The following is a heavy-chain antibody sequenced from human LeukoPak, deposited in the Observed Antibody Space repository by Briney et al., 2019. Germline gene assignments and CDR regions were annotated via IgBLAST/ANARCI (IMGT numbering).Heavy chain of an antibody. D-gene: IGHD4-17*01. CDR2: IQSDGSDK. Sequence: PGGSLRLSCAASGFTFNSFAMHWVRQAPGKGLEHLAFIQSDGSDKYYADSVKGRFTISRDNSKNTLYLQMNGLRGDDTAVYYCAIRTVTTPYYYYYYGMDVGGQGTTVTVSS. CDR1: GFTFNSFA. V-gene: IGHV3-30*02. CDR3: AIRTVTTPYYYYYYGMDV. J-gene: IGHJ6*02.